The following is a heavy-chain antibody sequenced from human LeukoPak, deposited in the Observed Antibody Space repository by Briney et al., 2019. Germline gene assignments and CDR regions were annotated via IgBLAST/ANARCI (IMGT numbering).Heavy chain of an antibody. D-gene: IGHD5-18*01. Sequence: ASVKVSCKASGDTFSNYAFSWVRQAPGQGLEWMGGIIPMFGTSDYAQKFQGRVTITTDESTTAAYMELSSLRSEDTAVYYCARGGYSYGPNYYHYMDVWDKGTTVTVSS. CDR1: GDTFSNYA. J-gene: IGHJ6*03. V-gene: IGHV1-69*05. CDR3: ARGGYSYGPNYYHYMDV. CDR2: IIPMFGTS.